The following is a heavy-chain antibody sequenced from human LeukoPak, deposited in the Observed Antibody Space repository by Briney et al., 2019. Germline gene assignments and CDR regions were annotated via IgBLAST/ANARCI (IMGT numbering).Heavy chain of an antibody. CDR1: GYTLTELS. CDR3: ATVSYYYDSSGYQGYFQH. V-gene: IGHV1-24*01. CDR2: FNPEDGET. Sequence: ASVKVSCKVSGYTLTELSIHWVRQAPGKGLEWMGGFNPEDGETIYAQRFQGRVTMTEDTSTDTAYMELSSLRSEDAAVYYCATVSYYYDSSGYQGYFQHWGQGTLVTVSS. D-gene: IGHD3-22*01. J-gene: IGHJ1*01.